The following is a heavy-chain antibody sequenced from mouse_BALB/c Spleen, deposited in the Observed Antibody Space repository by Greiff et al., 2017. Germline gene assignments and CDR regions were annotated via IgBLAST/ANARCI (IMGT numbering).Heavy chain of an antibody. CDR3: ARGDYDSVYFDY. CDR1: GYTFTSYD. D-gene: IGHD2-4*01. V-gene: IGHV1S56*01. CDR2: IYPGDGST. Sequence: VQLQQPGAELVRPGALVKISCKASGYTFTSYDINWVKQRPGQGLEWIGWIYPGDGSTKYNEKFKGKATLTADKSSSTAYMQLSSLTSENSAVYFCARGDYDSVYFDYWGQGTTLTVSS. J-gene: IGHJ2*01.